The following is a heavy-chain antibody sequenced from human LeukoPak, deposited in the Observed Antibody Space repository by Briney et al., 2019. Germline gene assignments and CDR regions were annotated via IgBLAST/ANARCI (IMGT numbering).Heavy chain of an antibody. CDR1: GGSFSGHY. V-gene: IGHV4-34*01. J-gene: IGHJ4*02. CDR3: ARGQRSTTAREAPFDY. CDR2: INNSGST. D-gene: IGHD6-6*01. Sequence: PSETLSLTCAVYGGSFSGHYCSWIRQPPGKGLEWNREINNSGSTNSNPTLKTRVTISVDTSKNQFSLKLSSVTAADTAVYYCARGQRSTTAREAPFDYWAQGTQVTVSS.